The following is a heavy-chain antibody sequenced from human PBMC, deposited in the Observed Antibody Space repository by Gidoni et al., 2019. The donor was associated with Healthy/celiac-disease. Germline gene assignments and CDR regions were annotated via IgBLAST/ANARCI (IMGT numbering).Heavy chain of an antibody. V-gene: IGHV3-13*01. D-gene: IGHD3-10*01. Sequence: EVQLVESGGGLVQPGGSLRLSCAASGFTFSSYDMHWVRQATGKGLEWVSAIGTAGDTYDPGSVKGRFTISRENAKNSLYLQMNSLRAEDTAVYYCARDLYYYGSGSYHNSQYYYGMDVWGQGTTVTVSS. CDR3: ARDLYYYGSGSYHNSQYYYGMDV. CDR1: GFTFSSYD. J-gene: IGHJ6*02. CDR2: IGTAGDT.